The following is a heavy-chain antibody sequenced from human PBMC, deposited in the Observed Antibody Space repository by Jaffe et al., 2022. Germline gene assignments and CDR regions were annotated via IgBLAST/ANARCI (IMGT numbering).Heavy chain of an antibody. J-gene: IGHJ3*01. Sequence: EVQLVESGGGLVQPGGSLRLSCAASGFTFSDHYMDWVRQGPGKGLEWVGRIRNKPKSYTTEYAASVKGRFTISRDDSKLYLQMNSLKTEDTAVYYCARSYASGSFYFFHLWGQGTMVTVSS. D-gene: IGHD3-10*01. V-gene: IGHV3-72*01. CDR2: IRNKPKSYTT. CDR3: ARSYASGSFYFFHL. CDR1: GFTFSDHY.